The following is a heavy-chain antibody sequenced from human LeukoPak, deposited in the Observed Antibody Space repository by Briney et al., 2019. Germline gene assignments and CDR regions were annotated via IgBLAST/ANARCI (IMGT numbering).Heavy chain of an antibody. J-gene: IGHJ6*03. CDR2: INHSGST. V-gene: IGHV4-34*01. Sequence: PSETLSLTCAVYGGSFSGYYWSWIRQPPGKGLEWIGEINHSGSTNYNPSLKSRVTISVDTSKNQFSLKLSSVTAADTAVYYCARLLGYCSSTSCYVLEDYYYYMDVWGKGTTVTVSS. CDR3: ARLLGYCSSTSCYVLEDYYYYMDV. CDR1: GGSFSGYY. D-gene: IGHD2-2*01.